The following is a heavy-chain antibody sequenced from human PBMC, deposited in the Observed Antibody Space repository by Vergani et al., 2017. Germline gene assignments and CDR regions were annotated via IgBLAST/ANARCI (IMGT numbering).Heavy chain of an antibody. CDR1: GGTFSSYA. V-gene: IGHV1-69*01. Sequence: QVQLVQSGAEVKKPGSSVKVSCKASGGTFSSYAISWVRQAPEQGLEWMGGIIPIFGTANYAQKFQGRVTITADESTSTAYMELSSLRSEDTAVYYCARENCSSTSCYPYWFDPWGQGTLVTVSS. CDR2: IIPIFGTA. CDR3: ARENCSSTSCYPYWFDP. J-gene: IGHJ5*02. D-gene: IGHD2-2*01.